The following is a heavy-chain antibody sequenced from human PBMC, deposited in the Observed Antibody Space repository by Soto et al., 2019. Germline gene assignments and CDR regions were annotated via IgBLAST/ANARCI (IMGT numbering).Heavy chain of an antibody. CDR2: ISYDGSNK. CDR3: ARAGGHYYGMDD. J-gene: IGHJ6*02. V-gene: IGHV3-30*14. Sequence: GSLRLSCAASGFTFSSYAMHWVRQAPGKGLEWVAVISYDGSNKYYTGFVKGRFTISRENAKNSLYLQMNSLRAEDSAVYYCARAGGHYYGMDDWGQGTTVTVSS. CDR1: GFTFSSYA.